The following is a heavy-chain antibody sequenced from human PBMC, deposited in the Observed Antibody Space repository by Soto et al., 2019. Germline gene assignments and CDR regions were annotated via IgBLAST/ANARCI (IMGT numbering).Heavy chain of an antibody. CDR2: MGPDGSST. D-gene: IGHD4-17*01. Sequence: EVQVVESGGGLVQPGGSLTLSCAASGISFSRYWTHWVRQAPGKGLEWVSRMGPDGSSTSYADSVKGRFSISRDDAKNTLSLQVNSLRADDTAVYYCAVHGDYDAFNFWGQGTVVTVSS. CDR1: GISFSRYW. CDR3: AVHGDYDAFNF. V-gene: IGHV3-74*01. J-gene: IGHJ3*01.